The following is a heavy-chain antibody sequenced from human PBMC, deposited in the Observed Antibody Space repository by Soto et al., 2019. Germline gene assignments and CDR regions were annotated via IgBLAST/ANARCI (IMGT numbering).Heavy chain of an antibody. CDR2: IFRDGTA. J-gene: IGHJ4*02. D-gene: IGHD3-22*01. Sequence: SETLSLTCAVSGVSISSGNWWACVRQPPHKGLEYIGEIFRDGTANYYPSFERRVAMSVDTAQNQFSLKLTSVTAADSAIYYCARLVYDTRLNYLYFDFWGQGSLVTVS. CDR1: GVSISSGNW. CDR3: ARLVYDTRLNYLYFDF. V-gene: IGHV4-4*02.